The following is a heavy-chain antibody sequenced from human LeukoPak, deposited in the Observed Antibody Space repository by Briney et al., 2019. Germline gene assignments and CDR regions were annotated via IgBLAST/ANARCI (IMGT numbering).Heavy chain of an antibody. CDR1: GFTVSSSY. J-gene: IGHJ4*02. D-gene: IGHD3/OR15-3a*01. CDR3: ARLLDWGVYY. CDR2: IYSGGGT. V-gene: IGHV3-66*04. Sequence: GGSLRLSCAASGFTVSSSYMSWVRQAPGKGLEWISIIYSGGGTYYADSVKGRFTISRDNSKNTLYLQMNSLRAEDTAVYYCARLLDWGVYYWGQGTLVTVSS.